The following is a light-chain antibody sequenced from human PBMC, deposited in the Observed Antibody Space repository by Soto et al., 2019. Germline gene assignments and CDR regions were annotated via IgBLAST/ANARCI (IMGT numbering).Light chain of an antibody. CDR2: DAS. CDR3: QHYGGMWT. V-gene: IGKV1-5*01. J-gene: IGKJ1*01. CDR1: QSINNR. Sequence: DIQMTQSPSTLSASVGDRVTITCRASQSINNRLARYQQKPGKAPKVLIYDASSLESGVPSRFSGSGSGTEFILTISSLQPDDFASYCCQHYGGMWTFGQGTKVEIK.